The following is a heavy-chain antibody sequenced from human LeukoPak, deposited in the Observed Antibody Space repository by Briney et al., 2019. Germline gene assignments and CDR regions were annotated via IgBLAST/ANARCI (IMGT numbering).Heavy chain of an antibody. CDR2: IKSKADGETI. D-gene: IGHD1-20*01. V-gene: IGHV3-15*07. CDR3: STLTSRGLSDS. CDR1: GLTFTNAW. Sequence: GGSLRLSCAASGLTFTNAWMNWVRQAPGKGLEWVGRIKSKADGETIDYAAPVKGRFTFSRDDSKNMLYLQMNSLKSEDTAVYYCSTLTSRGLSDSWGHGTLVTVSS. J-gene: IGHJ5*01.